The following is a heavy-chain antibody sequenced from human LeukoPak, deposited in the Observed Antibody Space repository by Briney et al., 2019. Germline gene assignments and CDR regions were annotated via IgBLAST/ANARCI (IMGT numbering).Heavy chain of an antibody. CDR2: IFPGDSDT. V-gene: IGHV5-51*01. D-gene: IGHD6-19*01. CDR1: GYSFTSYW. CDR3: ARPRSTGWYYFDY. Sequence: GESLKISCKVSGYSFTSYWIAWVRQMPEKGLEWMGIIFPGDSDTRYSPSFQGQVTISADKSINTAYLQWSSLKASDTAMYYCARPRSTGWYYFDYWGQGALVTVSS. J-gene: IGHJ4*02.